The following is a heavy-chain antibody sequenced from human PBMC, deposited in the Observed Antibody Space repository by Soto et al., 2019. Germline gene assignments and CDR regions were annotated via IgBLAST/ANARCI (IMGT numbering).Heavy chain of an antibody. CDR1: GGTFSSYP. Sequence: ASVKVFCKASGGTFSSYPITWVRQAPGQGLEWLGGIFPIFGTTNYAQRFEDRVTITVDELTSTAYMELSSLRSEDTAVYYCAMIEYSSGSDYWGQGTLVTISS. D-gene: IGHD6-19*01. V-gene: IGHV1-69*13. J-gene: IGHJ4*01. CDR2: IFPIFGTT. CDR3: AMIEYSSGSDY.